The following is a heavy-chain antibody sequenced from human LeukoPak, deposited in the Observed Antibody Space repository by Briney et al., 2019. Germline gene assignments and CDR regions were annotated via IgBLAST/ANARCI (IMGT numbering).Heavy chain of an antibody. CDR2: ISYDGSNK. CDR1: GFTFSSYG. J-gene: IGHJ4*02. Sequence: GSLRLSCAASGFTFSSYGMHWVRQAPGKGLEWVAVISYDGSNKYYADSVKGRFTISRDNAKNSLYLQMNSLRAEDTAVYYCARVRVGATYFDYWGQGTLVTVSS. V-gene: IGHV3-30*03. D-gene: IGHD1-26*01. CDR3: ARVRVGATYFDY.